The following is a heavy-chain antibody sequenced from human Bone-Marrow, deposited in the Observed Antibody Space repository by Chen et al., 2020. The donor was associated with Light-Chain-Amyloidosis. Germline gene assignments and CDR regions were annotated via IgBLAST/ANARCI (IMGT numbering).Heavy chain of an antibody. V-gene: IGHV3-48*03. Sequence: EVQLVESGGGLVQPGGSLRLSCAASGFTFSSYEMNWVRQAPGKGLEWVSYISSSGSTIYYADSVKGRFIISRDNAKNTLYLQMNSLRPEDTAVYYCAKAGSYRFDSWGQGTLVTVSS. CDR3: AKAGSYRFDS. J-gene: IGHJ4*02. D-gene: IGHD1-26*01. CDR1: GFTFSSYE. CDR2: ISSSGSTI.